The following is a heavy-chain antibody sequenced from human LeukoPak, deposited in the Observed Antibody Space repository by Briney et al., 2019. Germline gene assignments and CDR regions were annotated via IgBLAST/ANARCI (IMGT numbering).Heavy chain of an antibody. V-gene: IGHV3-7*01. CDR2: IKQDGSQK. J-gene: IGHJ4*02. Sequence: GGSLRPSCAASRFSFSSYWMTWVRQAPGKGLEWVANIKQDGSQKYYVDSVKGRFTISRDNAKNSLYLQMNSLRAEDTAVYYCVSTGSQLDYWGQGTLVTVSS. D-gene: IGHD2-2*01. CDR3: VSTGSQLDY. CDR1: RFSFSSYW.